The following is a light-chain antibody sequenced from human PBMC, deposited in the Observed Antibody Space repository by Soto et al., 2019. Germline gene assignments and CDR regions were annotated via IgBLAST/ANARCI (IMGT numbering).Light chain of an antibody. V-gene: IGKV3-20*01. Sequence: EFVLTQSPGTLSLSPGERATLSCRASQSLSSSYLAWYQQKPGQAPRLLIYGASSRATGIPYRFSGSGSGTDFTLTISSLQSEDCAIYYCQQYHTWPITFGGGTKVEIK. CDR2: GAS. CDR1: QSLSSSY. J-gene: IGKJ4*01. CDR3: QQYHTWPIT.